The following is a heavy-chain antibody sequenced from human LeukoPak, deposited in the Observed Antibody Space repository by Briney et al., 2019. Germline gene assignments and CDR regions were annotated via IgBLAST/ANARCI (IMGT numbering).Heavy chain of an antibody. CDR1: GFTFSAYV. Sequence: GGSLRLSCAASGFTFSAYVMHWVRQAPGEGLEWVAAISNDGSRQYYRDSVKGRFTVSRDNSKHTLFLQMDSLRGDDTAVYYCARDWGAESWGQGTLVTVSP. D-gene: IGHD3-16*01. V-gene: IGHV3-30*04. CDR3: ARDWGAES. J-gene: IGHJ5*02. CDR2: ISNDGSRQ.